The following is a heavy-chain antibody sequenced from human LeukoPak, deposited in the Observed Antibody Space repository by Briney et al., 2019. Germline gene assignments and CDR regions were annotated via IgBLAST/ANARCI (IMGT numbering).Heavy chain of an antibody. CDR1: GGSISSYY. CDR3: ARKLPGYSGYDYAIDY. CDR2: IYYSGST. D-gene: IGHD5-12*01. V-gene: IGHV4-59*01. J-gene: IGHJ4*02. Sequence: SETLSLTCTVSGGSISSYYWSWIRQPPGKRLEWIGYIYYSGSTNYNPSLKSRVTISVDTSKNQFSLKLTSVTAADTAVYYCARKLPGYSGYDYAIDYWGQGTLVTVSS.